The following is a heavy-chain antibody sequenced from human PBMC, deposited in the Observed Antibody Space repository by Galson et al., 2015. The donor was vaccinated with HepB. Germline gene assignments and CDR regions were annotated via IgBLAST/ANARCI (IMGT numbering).Heavy chain of an antibody. Sequence: SVKVSCKASGGTFSSYAISWVRQAPGQGLEWMGRINPILGIANYAQKLQGRVTITADKSTSTAYMELSSLRYEDTAVYYCATAKGILRCDCYFDWGQGPRGTVSS. CDR3: ATAKGILRCDCYFD. CDR2: INPILGIA. V-gene: IGHV1-69*04. CDR1: GGTFSSYA. J-gene: IGHJ4*02. D-gene: IGHD2-15*01.